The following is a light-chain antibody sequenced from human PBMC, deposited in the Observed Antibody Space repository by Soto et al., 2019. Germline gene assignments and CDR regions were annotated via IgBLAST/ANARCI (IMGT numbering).Light chain of an antibody. V-gene: IGKV1-8*01. Sequence: IQMTQSPSPLSASVGDRVYITCRTSQSISSYLNWYQQKPGKAPKLLIYAASTLQSGVPSRFSGSGSGTDFTLTITCLQSEDFATYYCQQYYSYPRTFGQGTKVEIK. CDR2: AAS. CDR1: QSISSY. J-gene: IGKJ1*01. CDR3: QQYYSYPRT.